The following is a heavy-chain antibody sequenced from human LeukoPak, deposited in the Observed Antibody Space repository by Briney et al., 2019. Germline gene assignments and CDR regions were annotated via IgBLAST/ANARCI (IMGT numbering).Heavy chain of an antibody. Sequence: PGGSLRLSCAASGIAFSNHWMHWVRQAPGKGLEWVSWINNDGSYAVYADSVRARFTISRDNAKNTLYLQMNSLRPEDTAVYYCARDRPHNWFDPWGQGTQVTVSS. V-gene: IGHV3-74*01. CDR1: GIAFSNHW. CDR3: ARDRPHNWFDP. J-gene: IGHJ5*02. CDR2: INNDGSYA.